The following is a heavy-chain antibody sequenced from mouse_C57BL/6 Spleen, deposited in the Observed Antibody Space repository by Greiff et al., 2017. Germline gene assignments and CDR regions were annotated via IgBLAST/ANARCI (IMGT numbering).Heavy chain of an antibody. CDR1: GYAFSSSW. J-gene: IGHJ3*01. Sequence: QVQLQQSGPELVKPGASVKISCKASGYAFSSSWMNWVKQRPGKGLEWIGRIYPGDGDTNYNGKFKGKATLTADKSSSTAYMQLSSLTSEDSAVYFCAREHYSNYVLFAYWGQGTLVTVSA. D-gene: IGHD2-5*01. V-gene: IGHV1-82*01. CDR2: IYPGDGDT. CDR3: AREHYSNYVLFAY.